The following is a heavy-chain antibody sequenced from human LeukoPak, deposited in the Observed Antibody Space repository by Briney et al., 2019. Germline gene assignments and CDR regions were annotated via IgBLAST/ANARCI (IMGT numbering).Heavy chain of an antibody. J-gene: IGHJ4*02. CDR1: GFTFSGYP. D-gene: IGHD3-10*01. CDR2: ISYDGSNK. Sequence: PGGSLRLSCAASGFTFSGYPMHWVRQAPGKGLEWVAVISYDGSNKYYADSVKGRFTISRDNSKNTLYLQMNSLRAEDTAVYYCVREAGGDYFDYWGQGSLVTVSS. V-gene: IGHV3-30*14. CDR3: VREAGGDYFDY.